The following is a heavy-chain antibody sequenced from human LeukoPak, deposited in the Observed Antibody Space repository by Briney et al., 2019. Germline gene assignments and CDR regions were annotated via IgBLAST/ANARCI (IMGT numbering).Heavy chain of an antibody. CDR3: ARTLDERSFDY. CDR1: GFTFSSYA. J-gene: IGHJ4*02. V-gene: IGHV3-30-3*01. Sequence: GGSLRLSCAASGFTFSSYAMHWVRQAPGKGLEWVAVISYDGSNKYYADSVKGRFTISRDNSKNTLYLQMNSLRAEDTAVYYCARTLDERSFDYWGQGTLVTVSS. D-gene: IGHD1-1*01. CDR2: ISYDGSNK.